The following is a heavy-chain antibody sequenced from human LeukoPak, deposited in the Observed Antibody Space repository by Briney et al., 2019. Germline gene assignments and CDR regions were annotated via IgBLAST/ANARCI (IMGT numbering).Heavy chain of an antibody. V-gene: IGHV3-23*01. J-gene: IGHJ4*02. Sequence: GGSLRLSCAASGFTFSSYAMSWIRQAPGKGLEWVSSIDYSGGSTYYADSVKGRFTISRDNSKNTLYLQMNSLRAEDTAVYYCAKEGNYYGSGSYFDYWGQGTLVTVSS. CDR2: IDYSGGST. CDR1: GFTFSSYA. CDR3: AKEGNYYGSGSYFDY. D-gene: IGHD3-10*01.